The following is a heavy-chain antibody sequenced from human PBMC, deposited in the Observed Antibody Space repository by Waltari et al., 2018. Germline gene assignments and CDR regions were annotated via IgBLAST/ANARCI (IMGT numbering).Heavy chain of an antibody. CDR1: GYTFTGHY. D-gene: IGHD2-15*01. CDR3: AVGSGTACSDRCALDI. J-gene: IGHJ3*02. CDR2: MNPSNGGT. Sequence: QEQLVQSGAEVKTPGASVTVPCKASGYTFTGHYMHWMRQAPGQGPEWMGWMNPSNGGTKYAQKFQGRVTMTRDTSISTAYMELTTLRTDDIAVYYCAVGSGTACSDRCALDIWGQGTMVTVSS. V-gene: IGHV1-2*02.